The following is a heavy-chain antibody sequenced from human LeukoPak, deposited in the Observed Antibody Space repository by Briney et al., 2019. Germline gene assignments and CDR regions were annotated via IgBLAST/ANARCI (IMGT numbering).Heavy chain of an antibody. V-gene: IGHV4-59*01. Sequence: SETLSLTCTVSGGSINNYYWSWIRQPPGKGLEWIGYISYRGNTDYNPSLKSRVTISVDTSKNHFSLILTSVTAADTAVYYCTIEPDTVTGGVWGQGTLVTVSS. D-gene: IGHD4-17*01. CDR2: ISYRGNT. J-gene: IGHJ4*02. CDR3: TIEPDTVTGGV. CDR1: GGSINNYY.